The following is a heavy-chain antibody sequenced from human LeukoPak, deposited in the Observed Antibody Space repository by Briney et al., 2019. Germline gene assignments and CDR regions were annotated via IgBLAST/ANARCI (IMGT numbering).Heavy chain of an antibody. J-gene: IGHJ4*02. CDR3: VREYYYNYSGHRALAY. V-gene: IGHV3-23*01. CDR2: IGGSGAGT. D-gene: IGHD3-22*01. Sequence: GGSLRLSCAASGFTFSSSAMSWVRQAPGKGLEWVSGIGGSGAGTYYAVSVKGRFTISRDNSKNSIYLQMNSLRVEDTALYYCVREYYYNYSGHRALAYWGQGSPVTVSP. CDR1: GFTFSSSA.